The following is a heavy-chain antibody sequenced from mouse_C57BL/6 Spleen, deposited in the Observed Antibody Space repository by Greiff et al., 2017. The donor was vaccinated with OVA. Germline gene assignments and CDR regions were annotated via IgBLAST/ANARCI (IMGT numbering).Heavy chain of an antibody. V-gene: IGHV1-39*01. J-gene: IGHJ4*01. CDR1: GYSFTDYN. Sequence: VQLKESGPELVKPGASVKISCKASGYSFTDYNMNWVKQSNGKSLEWIGVINPNYGTTSYNQKFKGKATLTVDQSSSTAYMQLNSLTSEDSAVYYCARDYGSSFYYAMDYWGQGTSVTVSS. CDR2: INPNYGTT. CDR3: ARDYGSSFYYAMDY. D-gene: IGHD1-1*01.